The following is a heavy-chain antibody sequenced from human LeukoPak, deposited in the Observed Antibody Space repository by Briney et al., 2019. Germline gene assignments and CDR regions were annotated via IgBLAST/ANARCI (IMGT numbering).Heavy chain of an antibody. J-gene: IGHJ5*02. D-gene: IGHD3-10*01. CDR1: GGSVSSNIYY. Sequence: PSETLSLTCTVSGGSVSSNIYYWSWIRQPPGKGLGWIGYIYYSGSTNYNPSLKSQVTISVDTSKNQFSLKLTSVTAADTAVYYCARVHITMVRGVSGWFDPWGQGTLVTVSS. V-gene: IGHV4-61*01. CDR2: IYYSGST. CDR3: ARVHITMVRGVSGWFDP.